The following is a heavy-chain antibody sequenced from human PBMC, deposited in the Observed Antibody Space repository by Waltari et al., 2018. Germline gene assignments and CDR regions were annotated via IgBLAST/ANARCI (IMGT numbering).Heavy chain of an antibody. V-gene: IGHV4-4*07. Sequence: QVQLQESDPGLVKPSETLSPTCNVSGGSISNYYLSWIRQPVGQGLEWIGRFYTSGSTNYNPSLESRVTMSVDTSKNQFFLRLSSVTAADTAVYYCAAESHSYGYFNYWGQGTLLTVSS. CDR3: AAESHSYGYFNY. J-gene: IGHJ4*02. CDR1: GGSISNYY. CDR2: FYTSGST. D-gene: IGHD5-18*01.